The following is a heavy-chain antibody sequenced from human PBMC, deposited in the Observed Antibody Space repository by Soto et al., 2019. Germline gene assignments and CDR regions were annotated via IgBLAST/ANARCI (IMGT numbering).Heavy chain of an antibody. V-gene: IGHV3-15*07. D-gene: IGHD4-17*01. J-gene: IGHJ4*02. Sequence: GGSLRLSCAASGFTFSNAWMNWVRQAPGKGLEWVGRIKSKTDGGTTDYAAPVKGRFTISRDDSKYTLYLQMNSLKTEDTAVFYCTTDFPTTVAETYYFDYWGQGTLVTVSS. CDR2: IKSKTDGGTT. CDR3: TTDFPTTVAETYYFDY. CDR1: GFTFSNAW.